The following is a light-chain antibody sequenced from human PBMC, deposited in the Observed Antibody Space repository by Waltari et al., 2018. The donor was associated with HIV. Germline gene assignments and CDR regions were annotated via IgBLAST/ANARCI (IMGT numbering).Light chain of an antibody. CDR1: LNIRGGS. CDR2: GAT. CDR3: HQYGASPYT. V-gene: IGKV3-20*01. Sequence: EIVLTQSPGTLSLSPGERVSPSCRASLNIRGGSVAWYQQQHGQGPRLLIFGATSRATGISDRFSGSGSGTDFTLSISRLEPEDFAVYYCHQYGASPYTFGQGTKLEIK. J-gene: IGKJ2*01.